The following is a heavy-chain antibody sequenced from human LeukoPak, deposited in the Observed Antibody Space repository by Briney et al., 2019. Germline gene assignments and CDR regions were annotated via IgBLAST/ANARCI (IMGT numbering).Heavy chain of an antibody. Sequence: PSETLSLTCALYGGSFSGYYWSWIREPPGKGLEWIGEINHSGSTNYNPSLKSRVTISVDTSKNQFSLKLSSVTAADTAVYYCARGLVGATGYWGQGTLVTVSS. D-gene: IGHD1-26*01. J-gene: IGHJ4*02. CDR3: ARGLVGATGY. CDR2: INHSGST. CDR1: GGSFSGYY. V-gene: IGHV4-34*01.